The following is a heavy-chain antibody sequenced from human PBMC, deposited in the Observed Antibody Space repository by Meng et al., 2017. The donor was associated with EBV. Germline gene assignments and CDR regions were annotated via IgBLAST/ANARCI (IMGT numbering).Heavy chain of an antibody. CDR2: IYWDDDK. D-gene: IGHD6-6*01. CDR1: GFSRSTRGVG. CDR3: AHIIAARPFDY. V-gene: IGHV2-5*02. Sequence: QITFKESGHTLVKPTQTLTLTCTFSGFSRSTRGVGVGWIRQPPGKALEWLALIYWDDDKSYSPSLKSRLTITKDTSKNQVVLTMTNMDPVDAAAYYCAHIIAARPFDYWGQGTLVTVSS. J-gene: IGHJ4*02.